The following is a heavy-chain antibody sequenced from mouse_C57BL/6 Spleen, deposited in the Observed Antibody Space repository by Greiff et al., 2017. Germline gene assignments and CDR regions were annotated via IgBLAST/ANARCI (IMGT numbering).Heavy chain of an antibody. CDR1: GFTFSSYG. V-gene: IGHV5-6*02. CDR2: ISSGGSYT. J-gene: IGHJ4*01. CDR3: ARQNVAMDY. Sequence: EVKLEESGGDLVKPGGSLKLSCAASGFTFSSYGMSWVRQTPDKRLEWVATISSGGSYTYYPDSVKGRFTISRDNAKNTLYLQMSSLKSEDTAMYYCARQNVAMDYWGQGTSVTVSS.